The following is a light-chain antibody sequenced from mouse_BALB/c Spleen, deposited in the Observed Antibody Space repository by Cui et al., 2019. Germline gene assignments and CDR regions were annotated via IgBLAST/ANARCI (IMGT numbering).Light chain of an antibody. CDR3: QQWSNYPTLT. V-gene: IGKV4-55*01. Sequence: QIVLTQSPAIVSASPGEKVTLTCSATSVVSYMYWYQQRPGSSPRLLIYDTSNLASGVPVRFSGSGSGTFYFFTISRMEAEDAATYYCQQWSNYPTLTFGAGTKLELK. CDR1: SVVSY. CDR2: DTS. J-gene: IGKJ5*01.